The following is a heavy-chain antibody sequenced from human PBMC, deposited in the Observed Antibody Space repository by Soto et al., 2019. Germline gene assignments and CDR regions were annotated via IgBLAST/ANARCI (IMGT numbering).Heavy chain of an antibody. Sequence: QVQLQQWGAGLLKPSETLSLTCAVYGGSFSGYYWSWIRQPPGKGLEWMGEINHSGSTNYNPSLRSRVTISVDTSKIQFSLKLSSVTAADTAVYYCARGRVGYCSGGSCLFDYWGQGTLVTVSS. D-gene: IGHD2-15*01. CDR1: GGSFSGYY. J-gene: IGHJ4*02. V-gene: IGHV4-34*01. CDR3: ARGRVGYCSGGSCLFDY. CDR2: INHSGST.